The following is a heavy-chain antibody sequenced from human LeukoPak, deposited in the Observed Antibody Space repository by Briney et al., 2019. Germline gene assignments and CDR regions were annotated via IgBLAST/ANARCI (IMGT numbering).Heavy chain of an antibody. D-gene: IGHD4-17*01. CDR3: ARVEGVTTVTTIYYYGMDV. Sequence: GASVKVSCKASGGTFSSYAISWVRQAPGQGLEWIGGIIPIFGTANYAQKFQGRVTITADESTSTAYMELSSLRSEDTAVYYCARVEGVTTVTTIYYYGMDVWGQGTTVTVSS. V-gene: IGHV1-69*01. J-gene: IGHJ6*02. CDR2: IIPIFGTA. CDR1: GGTFSSYA.